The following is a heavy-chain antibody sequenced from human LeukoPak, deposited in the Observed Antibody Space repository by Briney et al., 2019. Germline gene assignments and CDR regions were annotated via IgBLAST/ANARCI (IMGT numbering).Heavy chain of an antibody. CDR1: GFTFSSYA. CDR2: ISGSGGST. J-gene: IGHJ5*02. V-gene: IGHV3-23*01. D-gene: IGHD2-2*02. CDR3: AKDTLPAAIFGANWFDP. Sequence: GGSLRLXCAASGFTFSSYAMSWVRQAPGKELEWVSAISGSGGSTYYADSVKGRFTISRDNSKNTLYLQMNSLRAEDTAVYYCAKDTLPAAIFGANWFDPWGQGTLVTVSS.